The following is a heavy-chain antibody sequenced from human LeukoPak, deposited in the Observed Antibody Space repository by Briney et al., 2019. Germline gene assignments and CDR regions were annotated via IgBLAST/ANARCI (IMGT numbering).Heavy chain of an antibody. Sequence: GGSLRLSCAASGFTFSQYCMSWVRQAPGKGREGVANIKPDGSEKHYVDSVKGRFSISRDNTKNSLFLQISSLRGEDSAVYYCVRERSQLWIDNWGQGTRVIVSS. CDR3: VRERSQLWIDN. D-gene: IGHD5-18*01. V-gene: IGHV3-7*01. CDR2: IKPDGSEK. J-gene: IGHJ4*02. CDR1: GFTFSQYC.